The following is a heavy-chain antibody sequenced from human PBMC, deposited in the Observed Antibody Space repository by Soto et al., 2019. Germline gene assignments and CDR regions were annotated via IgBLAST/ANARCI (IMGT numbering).Heavy chain of an antibody. CDR2: ISSSGSTI. V-gene: IGHV3-48*03. Sequence: GGSLRLSCAASGFTFSSYEMNWVRQAPGKGLEWVSYISSSGSTIYYADSVKGRFTISRDNAKNSLYLQMNSLRAEDTAVYYCARDLRGGAAAGTYYYYGMDVWGQGTTVTVSS. CDR3: ARDLRGGAAAGTYYYYGMDV. D-gene: IGHD6-13*01. CDR1: GFTFSSYE. J-gene: IGHJ6*02.